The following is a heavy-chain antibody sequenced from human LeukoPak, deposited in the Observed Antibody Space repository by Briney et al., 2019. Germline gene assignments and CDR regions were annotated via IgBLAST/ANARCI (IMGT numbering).Heavy chain of an antibody. J-gene: IGHJ6*02. CDR1: GGTFSSYA. Sequence: ASVNVSCRASGGTFSSYAINWVRQATGQGREWMGWMNTNRGNTGYAQKFQGRVTITRNTSISTAYMELSSVRSEDTAVYYCAREGSSGWYRNYYYGMDVWGQGTTVTVSS. CDR2: MNTNRGNT. V-gene: IGHV1-8*02. CDR3: AREGSSGWYRNYYYGMDV. D-gene: IGHD6-19*01.